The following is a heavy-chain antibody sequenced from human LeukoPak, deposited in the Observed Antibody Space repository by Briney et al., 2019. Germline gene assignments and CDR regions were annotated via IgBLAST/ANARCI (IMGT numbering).Heavy chain of an antibody. Sequence: PSETLSLTCTVSGDSFSGYYWSWIRQPAGKGLEWIGRIYTSGSTNYNPSLKSRVTMSVDTSKNQFSLKLSSVTAADTAVYYRARVSSAGIWDYWGQGTLVTVSS. V-gene: IGHV4-4*07. CDR2: IYTSGST. D-gene: IGHD6-19*01. CDR1: GDSFSGYY. J-gene: IGHJ4*02. CDR3: ARVSSAGIWDY.